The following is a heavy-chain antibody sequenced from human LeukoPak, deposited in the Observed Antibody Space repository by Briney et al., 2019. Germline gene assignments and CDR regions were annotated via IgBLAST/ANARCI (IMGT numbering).Heavy chain of an antibody. V-gene: IGHV3-43D*03. CDR2: ISWDGGST. CDR3: AKDGFWSGRGWFDP. D-gene: IGHD3-3*01. Sequence: PGGSLRLSCAASGFTFDDYAMHWVRQAPGKGLEWVSLISWDGGSTYYADSVKGRFTISRDNSKNSLYLQMNSLRAEDTALYYCAKDGFWSGRGWFDPWGQGTLVTVSS. J-gene: IGHJ5*02. CDR1: GFTFDDYA.